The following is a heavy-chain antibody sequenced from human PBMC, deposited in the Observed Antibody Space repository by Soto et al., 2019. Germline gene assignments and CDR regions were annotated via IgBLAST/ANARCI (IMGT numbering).Heavy chain of an antibody. CDR2: IIPIFGTA. D-gene: IGHD3-10*01. V-gene: IGHV1-69*13. Sequence: ASVKVSCKASGGTFSSYAISWVRQAPGQGLEWMGGIIPIFGTANYAQKFQGRVTITADESTSTAYMELSSLRSEDTAVYYCARTYYYGSGLNWFDPWGQGTLVTVSS. CDR1: GGTFSSYA. CDR3: ARTYYYGSGLNWFDP. J-gene: IGHJ5*02.